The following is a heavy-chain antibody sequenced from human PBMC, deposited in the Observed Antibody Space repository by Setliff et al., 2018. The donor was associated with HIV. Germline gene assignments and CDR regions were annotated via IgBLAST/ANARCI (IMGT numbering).Heavy chain of an antibody. V-gene: IGHV3-23*01. CDR1: GFTFSSHA. CDR3: AISTRPY. Sequence: PGGSLRLSCVASGFTFSSHAMSWVRQAPGKGLEWVSTISGSGDYIFYRDSVKGRFTISRDNSKNTLYLQMNNLRAEDTAVYYCAISTRPYWGQGTLVTVSS. CDR2: ISGSGDYI. D-gene: IGHD6-6*01. J-gene: IGHJ4*02.